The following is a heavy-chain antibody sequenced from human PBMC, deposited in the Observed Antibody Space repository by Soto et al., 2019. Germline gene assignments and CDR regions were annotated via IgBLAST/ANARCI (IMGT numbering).Heavy chain of an antibody. CDR2: ISGSGGST. J-gene: IGHJ5*02. CDR1: GFTFSSYA. CDR3: VKDDGDVPAFDP. V-gene: IGHV3-23*01. D-gene: IGHD4-17*01. Sequence: EVQLLESGGGLVQPGGSLRLSCAASGFTFSSYAMSWVRQAPGKGLEWVSAISGSGGSTYYADSVKGRFTISRDNSKNTLYLQMNSLRAEDTAVYYCVKDDGDVPAFDPWGQGTLVTVSS.